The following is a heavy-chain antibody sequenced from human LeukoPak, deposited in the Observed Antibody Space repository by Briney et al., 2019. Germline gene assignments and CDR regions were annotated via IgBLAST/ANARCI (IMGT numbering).Heavy chain of an antibody. Sequence: NTGGSLRLSCAASGFTFSTFPMNWVRQAPGKELEWVSSISSGSGYIYYADSVKGRFTISRANAKNSLYLQMNSLRAEDTAVYYCARGYGDYGKYYFDSWGQGTLVTVSS. CDR2: ISSGSGYI. CDR3: ARGYGDYGKYYFDS. CDR1: GFTFSTFP. D-gene: IGHD4-17*01. V-gene: IGHV3-21*01. J-gene: IGHJ4*02.